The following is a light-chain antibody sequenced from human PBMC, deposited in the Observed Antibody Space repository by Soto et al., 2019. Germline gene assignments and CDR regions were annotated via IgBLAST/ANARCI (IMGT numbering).Light chain of an antibody. CDR1: SSDVGYYNY. V-gene: IGLV2-14*01. Sequence: QSVLTQPASVSGSPGQSITISCTGISSDVGYYNYVSWYQQHPGKAPKLMIYEVSNRPSGVSNRFSGSKSGITASLTISGLQAEDEGEYSCCSYTSSSTYVFGTGIKVTV. J-gene: IGLJ1*01. CDR3: CSYTSSSTYV. CDR2: EVS.